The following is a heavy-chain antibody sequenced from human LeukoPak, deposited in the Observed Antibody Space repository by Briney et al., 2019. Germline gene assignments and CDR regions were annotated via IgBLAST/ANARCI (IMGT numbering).Heavy chain of an antibody. CDR2: IYTSGST. CDR1: GGSISSYY. D-gene: IGHD5-18*01. CDR3: ARDDVDTAMVRSNYYYMDV. V-gene: IGHV4-4*07. Sequence: SETLSLTCTVSGGSISSYYWSWIRQPAGKGLEWIGRIYTSGSTNYNPSLKSRVTMSVDTSKNQFSLKLSSVTAADTAVYYCARDDVDTAMVRSNYYYMDVWGKGTTVTVSS. J-gene: IGHJ6*03.